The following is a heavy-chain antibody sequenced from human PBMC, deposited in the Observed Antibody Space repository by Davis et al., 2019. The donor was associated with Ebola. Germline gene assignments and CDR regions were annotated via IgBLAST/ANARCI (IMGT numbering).Heavy chain of an antibody. V-gene: IGHV1-2*02. J-gene: IGHJ4*02. CDR3: ARGPAANAPLDY. Sequence: ASVKVSCKAFGYTFIYSYINWVRQTPGQGLEWMGRINPKSGATTYAQRFQGRVTMTRDTSSGTAYMNLGSLKSDDKAVYYCARGPAANAPLDYWGQGTLVTVSS. CDR2: INPKSGAT. D-gene: IGHD2-2*01. CDR1: GYTFIYSY.